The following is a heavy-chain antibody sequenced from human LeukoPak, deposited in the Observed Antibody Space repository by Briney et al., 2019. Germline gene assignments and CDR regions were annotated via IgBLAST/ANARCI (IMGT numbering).Heavy chain of an antibody. Sequence: PSETLSLTCAVYGGSFSGYYWSWIRQPPGKGLEWIGEINHSGSTNYNPSLKSRVTISVDTSKNQFSLKLSSVTAADTAVYYCARVHGSGSYIPLYYYYYYMDVWGKGTTVTISS. J-gene: IGHJ6*03. V-gene: IGHV4-34*01. CDR2: INHSGST. CDR3: ARVHGSGSYIPLYYYYYYMDV. CDR1: GGSFSGYY. D-gene: IGHD3-10*01.